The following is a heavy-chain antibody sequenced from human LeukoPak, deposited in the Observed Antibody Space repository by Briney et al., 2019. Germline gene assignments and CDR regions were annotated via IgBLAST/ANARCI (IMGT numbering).Heavy chain of an antibody. V-gene: IGHV1-18*01. Sequence: ASVKVSCKASGYIFVSYGISWVRQAPGQGLEWMGWISGYNGNTNYAQKLQGRVTMTTDTSTSTAYMELRSLRSDDTAVYYCARDLGLEWLLFNPWGQGTLVTVSS. D-gene: IGHD3-3*01. CDR1: GYIFVSYG. CDR3: ARDLGLEWLLFNP. J-gene: IGHJ5*02. CDR2: ISGYNGNT.